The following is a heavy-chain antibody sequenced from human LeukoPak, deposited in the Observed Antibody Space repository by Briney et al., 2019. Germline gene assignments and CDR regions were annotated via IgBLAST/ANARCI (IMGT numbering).Heavy chain of an antibody. J-gene: IGHJ6*03. CDR3: ARGYCSGGSCYSYVYNYYYYMDV. CDR2: INPNRGGT. V-gene: IGHV1-2*06. Sequence: ASVKVSCKASGYTFTGYYMHWVRQAPGQGLEWMGQINPNRGGTNYAQKFQGRVTMASDTSINTAYMELSRLESDDTAVYYCARGYCSGGSCYSYVYNYYYYMDVWGKGTTVTVSS. D-gene: IGHD2-15*01. CDR1: GYTFTGYY.